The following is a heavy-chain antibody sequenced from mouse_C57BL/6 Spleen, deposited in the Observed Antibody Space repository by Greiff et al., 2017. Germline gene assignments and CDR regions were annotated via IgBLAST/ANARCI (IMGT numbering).Heavy chain of an antibody. CDR2: ITPSTCGT. CDR3: ARFLYGSSYIWYFDV. CDR1: GYSFTGYY. V-gene: IGHV1-42*01. D-gene: IGHD1-1*01. J-gene: IGHJ1*03. Sequence: VQLQQSGPELVKPGASVKISCKASGYSFTGYYMNWVKQSPEKSLEWIGEITPSTCGTTPNQKFKAKATLTVDKSSNTAYMQLKSLTSEDSAVYYCARFLYGSSYIWYFDVWGTGTTVTVSS.